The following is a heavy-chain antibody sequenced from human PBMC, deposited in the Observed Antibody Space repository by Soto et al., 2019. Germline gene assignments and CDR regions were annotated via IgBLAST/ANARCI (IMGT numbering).Heavy chain of an antibody. Sequence: HVQLVQSGAEVKKPGSSVRVSCKASGGTFSTYIISWVRQAPGQGLEWMGRISPMVGIAIYAQKFQGRIAITADKSTSIAYLEVTSLRNEDTAVYYCARLASGSYDYWGQGTLITVSS. D-gene: IGHD1-26*01. J-gene: IGHJ4*02. V-gene: IGHV1-69*02. CDR3: ARLASGSYDY. CDR1: GGTFSTYI. CDR2: ISPMVGIA.